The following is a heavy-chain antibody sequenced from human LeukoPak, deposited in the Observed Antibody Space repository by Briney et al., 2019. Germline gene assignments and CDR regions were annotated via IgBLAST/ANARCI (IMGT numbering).Heavy chain of an antibody. V-gene: IGHV4-38-2*02. J-gene: IGHJ3*02. CDR1: GYSISSGYY. Sequence: PSETLSLTCIVSGYSISSGYYWGWIRQPPGKGLEWIGNIHHSGSTYYNPSLKSRVTISVDTSKNQFSLKLSSVTAADTALYYCARALTPGLFDAFDIWGQGTMVTVSS. CDR2: IHHSGST. CDR3: ARALTPGLFDAFDI.